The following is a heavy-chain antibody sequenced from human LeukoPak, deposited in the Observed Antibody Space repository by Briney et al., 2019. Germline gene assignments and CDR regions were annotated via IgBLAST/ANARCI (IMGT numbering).Heavy chain of an antibody. CDR3: ARLKLGAYFDL. CDR2: VYNSGDT. V-gene: IGHV4-59*08. CDR1: GGSISSYY. J-gene: IGHJ2*01. Sequence: SETLSLTCTVSGGSISSYYWSWIRQSPGKGLEWAGYVYNSGDTGKNPSLKSRVTILLDTSKNQCSLKLTSVSAADTAVYYCARLKLGAYFDLWGRGTLVTVSS. D-gene: IGHD3-16*01.